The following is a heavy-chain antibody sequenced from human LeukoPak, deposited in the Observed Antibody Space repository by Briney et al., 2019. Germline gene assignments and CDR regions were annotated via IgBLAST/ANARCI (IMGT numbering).Heavy chain of an antibody. D-gene: IGHD4-17*01. J-gene: IGHJ4*02. V-gene: IGHV3-23*01. CDR3: AKIYGDSTPSFDY. CDR1: GFTFSSYS. CDR2: ISGSGGST. Sequence: PGGSLRLSCAASGFTFSSYSMNWVRQAPGKGLEWVSAISGSGGSTYYADSVKGRFTISRDNSKNTLYLQMNSLRAEDTAVYYCAKIYGDSTPSFDYWGQGTLVTVSS.